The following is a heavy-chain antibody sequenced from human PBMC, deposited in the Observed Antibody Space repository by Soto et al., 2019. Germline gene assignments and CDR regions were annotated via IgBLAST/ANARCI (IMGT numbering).Heavy chain of an antibody. CDR2: ISEDGSSK. J-gene: IGHJ4*02. Sequence: QVQVVESGGGVAQPGRSLRLSCTVSGFIFNNYGMHWVRQAPGKGLEWVAGISEDGSSKYYADSVKGRFTISRDNSKNPLYLQMNSLRAQDTVVYSCTKGCGRGFGRCGSWGQGTLVTVSA. D-gene: IGHD5-12*01. CDR3: TKGCGRGFGRCGS. CDR1: GFIFNNYG. V-gene: IGHV3-30*18.